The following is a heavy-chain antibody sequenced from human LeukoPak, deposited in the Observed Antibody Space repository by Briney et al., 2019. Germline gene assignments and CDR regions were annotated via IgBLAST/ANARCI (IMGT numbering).Heavy chain of an antibody. Sequence: SQTLSLTCTVSGGSIGSGGYYWSWIRQPPGKGLEWIGYIDHSGSTYNNPSLKSRVTISVDRSKNQFSLKLSSVTAADTAVYYCAREAGANKGDSSSLSYYYYYYMDVWGKGTTVTVSS. J-gene: IGHJ6*03. D-gene: IGHD6-6*01. V-gene: IGHV4-30-2*01. CDR2: IDHSGST. CDR3: AREAGANKGDSSSLSYYYYYYMDV. CDR1: GGSIGSGGYY.